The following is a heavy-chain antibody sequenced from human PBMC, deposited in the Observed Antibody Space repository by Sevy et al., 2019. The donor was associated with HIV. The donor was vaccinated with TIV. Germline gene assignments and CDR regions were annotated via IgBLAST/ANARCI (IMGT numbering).Heavy chain of an antibody. CDR1: DGSFSGYY. J-gene: IGHJ5*02. V-gene: IGHV4-34*01. D-gene: IGHD2-2*01. CDR2: INESGIT. CDR3: GGWPPVVVVPGAPSWFDP. Sequence: SETLSLTCAVHDGSFSGYYWNWIRQLPGKGLEWIGEINESGITYYNPSLKSRVTISVDTSKKQFSLKLSSVTAVDSAVYFCGGWPPVVVVPGAPSWFDPWGQGTLVTVSS.